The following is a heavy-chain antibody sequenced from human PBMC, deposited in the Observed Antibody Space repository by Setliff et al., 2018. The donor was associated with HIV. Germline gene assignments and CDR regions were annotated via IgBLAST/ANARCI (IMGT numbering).Heavy chain of an antibody. CDR3: ARDEPTGGIDY. CDR1: GFTFNNYG. V-gene: IGHV3-48*04. J-gene: IGHJ4*02. CDR2: IGGSGSAI. D-gene: IGHD3-16*01. Sequence: GGSLRLSCAASGFTFNNYGMHWVRQAPGKGLEWVSYIGGSGSAIYYADSVKGRFTISRDNAKNSLYLQMNSLRAEDTAVYYCARDEPTGGIDYWGQGTLVTVSS.